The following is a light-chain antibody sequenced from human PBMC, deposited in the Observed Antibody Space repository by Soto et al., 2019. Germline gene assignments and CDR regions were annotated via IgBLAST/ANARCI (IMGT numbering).Light chain of an antibody. CDR3: SSYAGNNALL. Sequence: QSALTQPPSASGSPGQSVTISCTGTRSDVGGNNFVSWYQQHPGKAPKLIIYEVNQRPSGVPDRFSGSKSGNMASLTVSGLQAEDEADYYCSSYAGNNALLFGGGTKVTVL. J-gene: IGLJ2*01. CDR2: EVN. V-gene: IGLV2-8*01. CDR1: RSDVGGNNF.